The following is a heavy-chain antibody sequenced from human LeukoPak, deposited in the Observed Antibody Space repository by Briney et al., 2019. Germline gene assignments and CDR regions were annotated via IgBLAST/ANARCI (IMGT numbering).Heavy chain of an antibody. CDR2: ISYDGSNK. CDR3: AKDLFTAAYYGMDV. V-gene: IGHV3-30-3*01. J-gene: IGHJ6*02. Sequence: GGSLRLSCAASGFTFSSYAMHWVRQAPGKGLEWVAVISYDGSNKYYADSVKGRFTISRDNSKNTLYLQMNSLRAEDTAVYYCAKDLFTAAYYGMDVWGQGTTVTVSS. D-gene: IGHD2-15*01. CDR1: GFTFSSYA.